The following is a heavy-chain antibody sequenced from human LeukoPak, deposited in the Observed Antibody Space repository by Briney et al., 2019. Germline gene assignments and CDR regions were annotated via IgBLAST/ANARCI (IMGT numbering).Heavy chain of an antibody. D-gene: IGHD4-17*01. Sequence: ASVKISCKAFVYTLTQSVLKCVRQAPGDELECMGWMNPHSGKTGYAQNFQGRVTMTRDTSISTAYMELSSLRSEDTAVYYCARLSSHYGDYKVDPWGQGTLVTVSS. J-gene: IGHJ5*02. V-gene: IGHV1-8*01. CDR3: ARLSSHYGDYKVDP. CDR2: MNPHSGKT. CDR1: VYTLTQSV.